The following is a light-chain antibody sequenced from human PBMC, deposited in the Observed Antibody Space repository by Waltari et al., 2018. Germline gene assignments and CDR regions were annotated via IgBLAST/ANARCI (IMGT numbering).Light chain of an antibody. J-gene: IGLJ2*01. Sequence: QSALTQPASVSGSPGQSITISCTGTSSDVGSYNLVSWYQQHPGKAPKLMIYEVSKRPPGVSNRFSGAKSGNTASLTISGLQAEDEAYYYCCSYAGSSFVVFGGGTKLTVL. CDR1: SSDVGSYNL. CDR3: CSYAGSSFVV. V-gene: IGLV2-23*02. CDR2: EVS.